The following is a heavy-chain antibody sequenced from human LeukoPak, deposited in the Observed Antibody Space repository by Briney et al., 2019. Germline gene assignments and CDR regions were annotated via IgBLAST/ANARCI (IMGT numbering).Heavy chain of an antibody. J-gene: IGHJ4*02. CDR2: TAYDGSNE. Sequence: GGSLRLSCAASGFIFSNYAMHWVRQAPGKGLEWVAVTAYDGSNEYYADSVKGRFTISRDNSENTVNLQMNSLRAEDTAVYYCATPNYYDSSGNYFDYWGQGTLVTVSS. V-gene: IGHV3-30*04. D-gene: IGHD3-22*01. CDR3: ATPNYYDSSGNYFDY. CDR1: GFIFSNYA.